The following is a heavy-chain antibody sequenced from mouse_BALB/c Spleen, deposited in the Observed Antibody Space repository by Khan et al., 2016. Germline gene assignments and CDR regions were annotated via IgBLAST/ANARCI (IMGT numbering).Heavy chain of an antibody. J-gene: IGHJ3*01. CDR2: VNPDNGGT. D-gene: IGHD2-4*01. V-gene: IGHV1-18*01. Sequence: IQLVQSGPALVKPGASVRISCKSSGYSFTGYYMHWVKQSHGKSLEWIGRVNPDNGGTHYNQKFKDKAIITVDKSSITAYMEFRSLTSEDSAVYYCARVDYAWFGYWGQGTLVTVSA. CDR1: GYSFTGYY. CDR3: ARVDYAWFGY.